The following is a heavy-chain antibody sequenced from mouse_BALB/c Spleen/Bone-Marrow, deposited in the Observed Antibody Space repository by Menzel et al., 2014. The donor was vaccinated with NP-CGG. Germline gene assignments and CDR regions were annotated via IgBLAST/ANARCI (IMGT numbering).Heavy chain of an antibody. V-gene: IGHV14-3*02. CDR1: GFNIKDTY. Sequence: VHVKQSGAGLVKPGASVKLSCTASGFNIKDTYMHWVKQRPEQGLEWIGRIDPANGNTKYDPKFQGKATITADTSSNTAYLQLSSLTSEDTAVYYCASYYYGSSGFAYWGQGTQVTVSA. CDR3: ASYYYGSSGFAY. D-gene: IGHD1-1*01. J-gene: IGHJ3*01. CDR2: IDPANGNT.